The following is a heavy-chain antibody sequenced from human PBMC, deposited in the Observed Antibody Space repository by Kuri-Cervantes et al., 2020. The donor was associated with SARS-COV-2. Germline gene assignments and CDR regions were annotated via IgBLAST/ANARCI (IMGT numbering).Heavy chain of an antibody. Sequence: GESLKISCAASGFTFSDCAMHWVRQAPGKGLEWVAFISYDGTNAYYGDSVKGRFTISRDNSKNTLYLGMNSLRAEDTALYYCARDLYYYDSSGYYDYWGQGTLVTVSS. J-gene: IGHJ4*02. CDR3: ARDLYYYDSSGYYDY. D-gene: IGHD3-22*01. V-gene: IGHV3-30*03. CDR2: ISYDGTNA. CDR1: GFTFSDCA.